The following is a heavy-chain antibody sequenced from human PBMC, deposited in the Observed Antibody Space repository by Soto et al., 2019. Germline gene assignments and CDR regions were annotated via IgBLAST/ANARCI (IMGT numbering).Heavy chain of an antibody. V-gene: IGHV3-49*03. Sequence: GGSLRLSCTASGFTFGDYAMSWFRQAPGKGLEWVGFIRSKAYGGTTEYAASVKGRFTISRDDSKSIAYLQMNSLKTEDTAVYYCTRDRSQDAFDIWGQGTMVTVSS. CDR2: IRSKAYGGTT. CDR3: TRDRSQDAFDI. J-gene: IGHJ3*02. CDR1: GFTFGDYA.